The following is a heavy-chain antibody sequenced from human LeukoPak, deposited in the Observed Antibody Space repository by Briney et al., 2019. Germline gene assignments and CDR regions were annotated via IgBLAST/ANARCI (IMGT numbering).Heavy chain of an antibody. D-gene: IGHD3-10*01. CDR3: ARGGGLLWFGELSWFDP. CDR2: INPNSGGT. J-gene: IGHJ5*02. Sequence: ASVKVSCKASGYTFTGYYMHWVRQAPGQGLEWMGWINPNSGGTNYAQKFQGRVTMTRDTSTSTVYMELSSLRSEDTAVYYCARGGGLLWFGELSWFDPWGQGTLVTVSS. CDR1: GYTFTGYY. V-gene: IGHV1-2*02.